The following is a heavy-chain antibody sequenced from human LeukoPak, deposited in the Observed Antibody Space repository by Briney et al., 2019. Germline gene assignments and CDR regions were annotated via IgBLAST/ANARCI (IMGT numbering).Heavy chain of an antibody. V-gene: IGHV4-59*08. Sequence: SETLSLTCTVSGGSISSYYWSWIRQSPGKGLEWIGYIYYSGPTNYNPSLRSRVTISVDTSKNQFSLKLSSVTAADTAVYYCARPDHPGGGAFDIWGQGTMVTVSS. CDR3: ARPDHPGGGAFDI. CDR1: GGSISSYY. J-gene: IGHJ3*02. CDR2: IYYSGPT.